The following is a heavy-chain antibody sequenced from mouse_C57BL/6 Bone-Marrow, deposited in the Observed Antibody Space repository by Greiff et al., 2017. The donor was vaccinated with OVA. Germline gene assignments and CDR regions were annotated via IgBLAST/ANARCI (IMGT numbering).Heavy chain of an antibody. V-gene: IGHV1-75*01. CDR1: GYTFTDYY. Sequence: VKLQESGPELVKPGASVKISCKASGYTFTDYYINWVKQRPGQGLEWIGWIFPGSGSTYYNEKFKGKATLTVDKSSSTAYMLLSSLTSEDSAVYFCARSPDYYGSSPDYWGQGTTLTVSS. D-gene: IGHD1-1*01. CDR3: ARSPDYYGSSPDY. J-gene: IGHJ2*01. CDR2: IFPGSGST.